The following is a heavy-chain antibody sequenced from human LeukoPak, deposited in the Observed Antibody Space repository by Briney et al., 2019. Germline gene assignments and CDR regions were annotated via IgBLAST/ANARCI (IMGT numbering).Heavy chain of an antibody. CDR1: GFTFSSYS. V-gene: IGHV3-48*01. CDR3: ARAGGGGDGYKAFDY. Sequence: GGSLRLSCAASGFTFSSYSMNWVRQAPGKGLEWVSYISSSVSTIYYADSVKGRFTISRDNPKNSLYLQMTSLRAEDTAVYCCARAGGGGDGYKAFDYWGQGTLVTVSS. CDR2: ISSSVSTI. D-gene: IGHD5-24*01. J-gene: IGHJ4*02.